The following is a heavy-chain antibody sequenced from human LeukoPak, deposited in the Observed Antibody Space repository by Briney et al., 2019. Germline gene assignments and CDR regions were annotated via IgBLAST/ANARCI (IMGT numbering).Heavy chain of an antibody. CDR3: ARGGGDYDILTGYYLDYFDY. CDR2: INPNSGGT. Sequence: ASVKVSCKVSGYTLTELSMHWVRQAPGQGLEWMGWINPNSGGTNYAQKFQGRVTMTRDTSISTAYMELSRLRSDDTAVYYCARGGGDYDILTGYYLDYFDYWGQGTLVTVSS. D-gene: IGHD3-9*01. CDR1: GYTLTELS. V-gene: IGHV1-2*02. J-gene: IGHJ4*02.